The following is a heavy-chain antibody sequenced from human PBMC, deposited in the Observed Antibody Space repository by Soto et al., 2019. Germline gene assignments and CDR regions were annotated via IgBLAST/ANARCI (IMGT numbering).Heavy chain of an antibody. CDR3: AHLTLWFGVPDY. D-gene: IGHD3-10*01. Sequence: GLDLEWLALIYWDDDKRYSPSLKSRLTITKDTSKNQVVLTMTNMDPVDTATYYCAHLTLWFGVPDYWGQGTLVTVSS. CDR2: IYWDDDK. V-gene: IGHV2-5*02. J-gene: IGHJ4*02.